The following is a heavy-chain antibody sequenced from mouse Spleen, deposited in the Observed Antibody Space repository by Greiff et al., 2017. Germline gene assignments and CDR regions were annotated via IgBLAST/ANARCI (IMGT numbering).Heavy chain of an antibody. V-gene: IGHV1-19*01. D-gene: IGHD4-1*02. CDR1: GYTFTNYY. CDR2: INPYNGGT. J-gene: IGHJ2*01. Sequence: VQLQQSGPVLVKPGASVKMSCKASGYTFTNYYMNWVKQSHGKSLEWIGVINPYNGGTSYNQKFKGKATLTVDKSSSTAYMELNSLTSEDSAVYYCATNWDEEDYFDYWGQGTTLTVSS. CDR3: ATNWDEEDYFDY.